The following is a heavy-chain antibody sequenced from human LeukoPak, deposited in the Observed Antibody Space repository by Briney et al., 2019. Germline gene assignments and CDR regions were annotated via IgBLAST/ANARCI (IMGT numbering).Heavy chain of an antibody. CDR2: INSDGSST. J-gene: IGHJ4*02. Sequence: GGSLRLSCAASGFTFRSYWMHWVRQAPGKGLVWVSRINSDGSSTSYADSVKGRFTISRDNAKNTLHLQVNSLRAEDTAVYYCAREGGYDCSSTSCYPDCWGQGTLVTVSS. D-gene: IGHD2-2*01. V-gene: IGHV3-74*01. CDR3: AREGGYDCSSTSCYPDC. CDR1: GFTFRSYW.